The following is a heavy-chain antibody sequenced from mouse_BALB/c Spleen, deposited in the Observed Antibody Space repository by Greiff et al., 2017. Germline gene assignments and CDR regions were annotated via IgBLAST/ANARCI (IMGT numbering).Heavy chain of an antibody. J-gene: IGHJ4*01. Sequence: EVKVVESGGGLVQPGGSRKLSCAASGFTFSSFGMHWVRQAPEKGLEWVAYISSGSSTIYYADTVKGRFTISRDNPKNTLFLQMTSLRSEDTAMYYCARPIRGCYAMDYWGQGTSVTVSS. D-gene: IGHD1-1*01. CDR2: ISSGSSTI. CDR1: GFTFSSFG. V-gene: IGHV5-17*02. CDR3: ARPIRGCYAMDY.